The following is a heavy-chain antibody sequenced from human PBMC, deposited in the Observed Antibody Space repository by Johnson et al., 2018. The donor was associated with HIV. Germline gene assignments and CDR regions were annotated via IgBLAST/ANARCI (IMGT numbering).Heavy chain of an antibody. CDR3: ARDRRGHLSWSSDAFDI. CDR2: IRYDGSKK. Sequence: QMQLVESGGGVVQPGGSLRLSCAASGFTFSSYGMHWVRQAQGQGLERVAFIRYDGSKKYYEDYVKGRLTISRDNAKNSLFLQMNSLRAEDTAVYYCARDRRGHLSWSSDAFDIWGQGTMVTVSS. CDR1: GFTFSSYG. V-gene: IGHV3-30*02. J-gene: IGHJ3*02. D-gene: IGHD6-13*01.